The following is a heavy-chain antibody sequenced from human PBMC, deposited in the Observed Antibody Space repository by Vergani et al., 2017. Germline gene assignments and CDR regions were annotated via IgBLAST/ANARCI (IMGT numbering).Heavy chain of an antibody. CDR1: GSTVSGNY. CDR2: FYSGDET. Sequence: ELQLVESGGGLVQPGGSLRLSCAASGSTVSGNYMTWVRQAPAKGLEWVSHFYSGDETYYADSGKGRVSISRDTSKNTLHLQINNLRVEDTAVYYCARGNYYGSGTYVDPWGQGTLVTVSS. J-gene: IGHJ5*02. D-gene: IGHD3-10*01. V-gene: IGHV3-66*02. CDR3: ARGNYYGSGTYVDP.